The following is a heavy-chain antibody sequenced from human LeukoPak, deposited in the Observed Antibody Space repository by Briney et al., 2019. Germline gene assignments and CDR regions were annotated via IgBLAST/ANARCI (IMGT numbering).Heavy chain of an antibody. CDR1: GFTFSSYW. J-gene: IGHJ4*02. D-gene: IGHD1-1*01. Sequence: GGSLRLSYAASGFTFSSYWMHWVRQAPGKGLVWVSRINSDGSSTSYADSVKGRFTISRDNAKNTLYLQMNSLRAEDTAVYYCARDRGGVQTLDYWGQGTLVTVSS. CDR3: ARDRGGVQTLDY. V-gene: IGHV3-74*01. CDR2: INSDGSST.